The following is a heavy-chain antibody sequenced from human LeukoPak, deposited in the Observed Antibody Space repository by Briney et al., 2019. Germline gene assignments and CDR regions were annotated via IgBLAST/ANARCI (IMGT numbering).Heavy chain of an antibody. V-gene: IGHV3-23*01. CDR1: GFTFSTYA. CDR3: AKTSGSYRNYFDY. Sequence: GGSLRLSCAASGFTFSTYAMSWVRQAPGKGLEWVSGISTSGGRTFYADSVKGRFTLSRDNSKNTLYLQMNSLRAEDTAVYYCAKTSGSYRNYFDYWGQGTLVTVSS. D-gene: IGHD1-26*01. CDR2: ISTSGGRT. J-gene: IGHJ4*02.